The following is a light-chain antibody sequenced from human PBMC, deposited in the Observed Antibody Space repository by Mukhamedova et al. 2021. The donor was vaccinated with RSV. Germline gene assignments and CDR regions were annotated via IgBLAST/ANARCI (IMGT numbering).Light chain of an antibody. CDR3: QQYYATPLT. CDR2: EAS. Sequence: WYQRRVHGKAPKLLIYEASILKSGVPSTFSGSGSGTEFTLTISSLQPEDVAVYYCQQYYATPLTFGGGTKVEIK. V-gene: IGKV1-5*03. J-gene: IGKJ4*01.